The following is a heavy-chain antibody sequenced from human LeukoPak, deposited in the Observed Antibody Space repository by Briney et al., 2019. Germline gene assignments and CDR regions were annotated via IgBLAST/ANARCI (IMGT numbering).Heavy chain of an antibody. CDR1: GGSISSSSYY. CDR3: ARDSLVVPAAENWFDP. J-gene: IGHJ5*02. CDR2: INHSGST. D-gene: IGHD2-2*01. Sequence: PSETLSLTCTVSGGSISSSSYYWGWIRQPPGKGLEWIGEINHSGSTNYNPSLKSRVTISVDTSKNQFSLKLSSVTAADTAVYYCARDSLVVPAAENWFDPWGQGTLVTVSS. V-gene: IGHV4-39*07.